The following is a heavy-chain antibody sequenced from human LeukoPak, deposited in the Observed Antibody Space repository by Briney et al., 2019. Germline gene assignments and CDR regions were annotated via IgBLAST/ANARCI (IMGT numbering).Heavy chain of an antibody. CDR2: IYPGDSDT. Sequence: HGESLKISCKGSGYSFTSYWIGWVRQMPGKGLEWMGIIYPGDSDTRYSPSFQGQVTISADKSISTAYLQWSSLKASDTAMYYCARLGCSSTSCYYYYYYYYMDVWGKGTTVTVSS. CDR1: GYSFTSYW. J-gene: IGHJ6*03. CDR3: ARLGCSSTSCYYYYYYYYMDV. V-gene: IGHV5-51*01. D-gene: IGHD2-2*01.